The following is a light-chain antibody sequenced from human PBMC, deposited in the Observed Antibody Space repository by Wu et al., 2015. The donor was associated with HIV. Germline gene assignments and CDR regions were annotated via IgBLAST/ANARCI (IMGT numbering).Light chain of an antibody. Sequence: EVVLTQSPDTLSLSPGERATLSCRASQSISSSYLAWYQQKPGQAPRLLMYGAFNRATAIPDRFSGSGSGTDFTLTISRLEPEDFAVYYCQQYGNSPYTFGQGTKLEIK. CDR3: QQYGNSPYT. V-gene: IGKV3-20*01. CDR2: GAF. J-gene: IGKJ2*01. CDR1: QSISSSY.